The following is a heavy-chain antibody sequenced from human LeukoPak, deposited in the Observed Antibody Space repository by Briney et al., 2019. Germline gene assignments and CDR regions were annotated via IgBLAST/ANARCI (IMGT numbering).Heavy chain of an antibody. Sequence: GGSLRLSCAASGFTFSDHYMNWVRQAPGKGLEWVSSISASSSYIYYADSVKGRFTISRDNAKKSLYLQMNSLRAEDTAVYYCAKDQQFALEYWGQGTLVTVSS. J-gene: IGHJ4*02. CDR3: AKDQQFALEY. D-gene: IGHD6-6*01. CDR2: ISASSSYI. V-gene: IGHV3-21*01. CDR1: GFTFSDHY.